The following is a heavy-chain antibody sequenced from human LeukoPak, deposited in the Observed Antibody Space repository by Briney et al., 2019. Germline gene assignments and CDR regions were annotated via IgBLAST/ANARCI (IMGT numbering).Heavy chain of an antibody. CDR3: ARRRLYDYVWGSSSPLDAFDI. V-gene: IGHV3-21*04. CDR1: GFTFSSYS. CDR2: ISSSSSYI. Sequence: GGSLRLSCAASGFTFSSYSMNWVRQAPGKGLEWVSSISSSSSYIYYADSVKGRFTISRDNAKNSLYLQMNSLRAEDTAVYYCARRRLYDYVWGSSSPLDAFDIWGQGTMVTVSS. D-gene: IGHD3-16*01. J-gene: IGHJ3*02.